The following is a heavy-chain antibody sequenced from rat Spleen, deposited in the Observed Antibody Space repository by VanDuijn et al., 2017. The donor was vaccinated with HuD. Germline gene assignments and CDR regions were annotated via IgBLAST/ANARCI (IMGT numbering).Heavy chain of an antibody. CDR1: GFSFSDYN. CDR2: IIYDGTRT. D-gene: IGHD1-6*01. V-gene: IGHV5S10*01. J-gene: IGHJ3*01. CDR3: ATGPRILRLDWFAY. Sequence: EVQLVESGGGLVQPGGSLKLSCAASGFSFSDYNMAWVRQAPKKGLEWVATIIYDGTRTFYRDSVKGRFTISRDNAKSTLYLQMDSLRSEDTATYYCATGPRILRLDWFAYWGQGTLVTVSS.